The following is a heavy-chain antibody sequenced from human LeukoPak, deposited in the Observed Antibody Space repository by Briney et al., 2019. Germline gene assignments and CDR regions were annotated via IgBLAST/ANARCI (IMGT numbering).Heavy chain of an antibody. CDR3: AKDLAFGVNDPFDV. Sequence: PGGSLRLSCAASGFTFSSYGMHWVRQAPGKGLEWVTHIRYDGSNTYYADSVKGRFTISRDNSKSTLYLQMYSLRTEDTAVYYCAKDLAFGVNDPFDVWGQGTMVTVFS. V-gene: IGHV3-30*02. J-gene: IGHJ3*01. CDR2: IRYDGSNT. CDR1: GFTFSSYG. D-gene: IGHD2-8*01.